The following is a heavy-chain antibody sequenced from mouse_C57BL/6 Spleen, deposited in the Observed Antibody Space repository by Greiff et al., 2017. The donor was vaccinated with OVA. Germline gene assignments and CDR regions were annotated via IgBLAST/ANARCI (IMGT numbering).Heavy chain of an antibody. Sequence: VQLQQSGPELVKPGASVKISCKASGYTFTDYYMNWVKQSHGKSLEWIGDINPNNGGTSYNQKFKGKATLTVDKSSSTAYMELRSLTSEDSAVYYCARSDYGSRDWYFDVWGTGTTVTVSS. D-gene: IGHD1-1*01. J-gene: IGHJ1*03. V-gene: IGHV1-26*01. CDR3: ARSDYGSRDWYFDV. CDR2: INPNNGGT. CDR1: GYTFTDYY.